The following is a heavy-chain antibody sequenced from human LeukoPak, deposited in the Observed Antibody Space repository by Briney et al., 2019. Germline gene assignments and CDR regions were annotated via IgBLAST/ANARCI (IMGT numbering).Heavy chain of an antibody. Sequence: GGSLRLSCAASGFTFSSYGMHWVRQAPRKGLKWVAVISYDGSNKYYAASVKGRFTISRDNSKNTLYLQMNSLRAEDTAVYYCAKDSIVYGGNFAGAFDIWGQGTMVTVSS. CDR2: ISYDGSNK. J-gene: IGHJ3*02. V-gene: IGHV3-30*18. D-gene: IGHD4-23*01. CDR3: AKDSIVYGGNFAGAFDI. CDR1: GFTFSSYG.